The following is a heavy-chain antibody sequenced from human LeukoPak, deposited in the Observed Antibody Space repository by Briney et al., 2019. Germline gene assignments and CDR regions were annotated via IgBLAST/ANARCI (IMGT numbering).Heavy chain of an antibody. Sequence: ASETLSLTCTVSGGSVSSGSYYWSWIRQPPGKGLEWIGYIYYSGSTNYNPSLKSRVTISVDTSKNQFSLKLSSATAADTAVYYCARRAIWFGELLFYDYWGQGTLVTVSS. CDR2: IYYSGST. J-gene: IGHJ4*02. CDR3: ARRAIWFGELLFYDY. D-gene: IGHD3-10*01. V-gene: IGHV4-61*01. CDR1: GGSVSSGSYY.